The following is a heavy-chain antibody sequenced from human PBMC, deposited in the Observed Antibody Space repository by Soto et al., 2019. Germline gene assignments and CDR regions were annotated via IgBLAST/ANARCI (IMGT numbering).Heavy chain of an antibody. J-gene: IGHJ3*01. CDR1: SGSINETFY. V-gene: IGHV4-59*01. Sequence: PSESLALPCTACSGSINETFYWNWIRQTPGKGLEWIGYVFHTGTTHYNPSLESRLTLSIRTSKNQFSLTLSSVAASDTAIYYCARGPLSTSSRTFDVSGPRTM. D-gene: IGHD1-1*01. CDR3: ARGPLSTSSRTFDV. CDR2: VFHTGTT.